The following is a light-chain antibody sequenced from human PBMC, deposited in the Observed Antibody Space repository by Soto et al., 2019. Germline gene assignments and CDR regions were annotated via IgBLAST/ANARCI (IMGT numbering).Light chain of an antibody. CDR1: QGISSW. CDR2: AAS. CDR3: QQVNSFPIT. Sequence: SQRSQSQACGGSSLGGLVTISSRASQGISSWLAWYQQKPGKAPKLLIYAASSLQSGVPSRFSGSGSGTDFTLTISSLQHEDFATYYCQQVNSFPITFGQGTRME. V-gene: IGKV1-12*01. J-gene: IGKJ5*01.